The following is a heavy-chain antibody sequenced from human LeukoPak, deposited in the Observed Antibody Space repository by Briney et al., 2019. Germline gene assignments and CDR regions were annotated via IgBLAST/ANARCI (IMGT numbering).Heavy chain of an antibody. J-gene: IGHJ6*03. D-gene: IGHD3-16*01. Sequence: KPSETLSLTCTVSGGSISSSSYYWGWIRQPPGKGLEWIGSIYYSGSTYYNPSLKSRVTISVDTSKNQFSLKLSSVTAADTAVYYCARLYVYYYYMDVWGKGTTVTVSS. CDR3: ARLYVYYYYMDV. CDR1: GGSISSSSYY. CDR2: IYYSGST. V-gene: IGHV4-39*01.